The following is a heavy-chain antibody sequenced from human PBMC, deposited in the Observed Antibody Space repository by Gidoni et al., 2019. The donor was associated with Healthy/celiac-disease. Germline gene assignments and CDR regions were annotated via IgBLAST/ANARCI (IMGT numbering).Heavy chain of an antibody. J-gene: IGHJ6*02. D-gene: IGHD1-26*01. CDR1: GFTFSSDA. CDR2: ISYDGSNK. V-gene: IGHV3-30-3*01. CDR3: AREGAIAGMDV. Sequence: QVQLVESGGGVVQPGRSLRLSCAASGFTFSSDAMHWVRQAPGKGLEWVAVISYDGSNKYYADSVKGRFTISRDNSKNTLYLQMNSLRAEDTAVYYCAREGAIAGMDVWGQGTTVTVSS.